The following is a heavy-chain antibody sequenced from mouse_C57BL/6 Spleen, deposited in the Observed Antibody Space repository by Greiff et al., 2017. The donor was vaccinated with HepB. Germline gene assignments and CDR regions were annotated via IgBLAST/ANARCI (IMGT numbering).Heavy chain of an antibody. V-gene: IGHV6-6*01. Sequence: EVQLQQSGGGLVQPGGSMKLSCAASGFTFSDAWMDWVRQSPEKGLEWVAEIRNKANNHATYYAESVKGRFTISRDDSKSSVYLQMNSLRAEDTGIYYCTRTLYSNYAMDYWGQGTSVTVSS. J-gene: IGHJ4*01. CDR1: GFTFSDAW. CDR2: IRNKANNHAT. D-gene: IGHD2-5*01. CDR3: TRTLYSNYAMDY.